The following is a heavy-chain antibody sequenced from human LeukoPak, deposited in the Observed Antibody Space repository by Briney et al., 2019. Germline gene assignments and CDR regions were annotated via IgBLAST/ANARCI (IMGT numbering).Heavy chain of an antibody. J-gene: IGHJ4*02. Sequence: PSQTLSLTCTVSGGSISSGGYYWSWIRQHPGKGLEWIGYIYYSGSTYYNPSLKSRVTISVDTSKNQFSLKLGSVTAADTAVYYCARENVAAAGTSFDYWGQGTLVTVSS. D-gene: IGHD6-13*01. CDR3: ARENVAAAGTSFDY. CDR2: IYYSGST. CDR1: GGSISSGGYY. V-gene: IGHV4-31*03.